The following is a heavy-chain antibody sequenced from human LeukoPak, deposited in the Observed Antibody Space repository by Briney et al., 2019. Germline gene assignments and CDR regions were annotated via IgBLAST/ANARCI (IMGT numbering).Heavy chain of an antibody. V-gene: IGHV4-4*07. J-gene: IGHJ4*02. CDR3: GRQGYTASYYFLDF. CDR1: GDFFRNYW. D-gene: IGHD1-26*01. Sequence: SETLPLTCDVSGDFFRNYWWGWVRQPAGKGLEWIGRIYATGSTQFNPSLKSRLTLSMDTSTNQLSLKLTSVTAADTAVYFCGRQGYTASYYFLDFWSQGTLVTVSP. CDR2: IYATGST.